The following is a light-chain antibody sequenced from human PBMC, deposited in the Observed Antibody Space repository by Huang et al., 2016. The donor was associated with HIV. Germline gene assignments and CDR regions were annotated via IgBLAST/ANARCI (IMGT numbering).Light chain of an antibody. CDR1: QSVLSSSDNKNY. V-gene: IGKV4-1*01. J-gene: IGKJ2*01. CDR2: CAS. CDR3: QQYYDIPYT. Sequence: DIVMTQSPDSLAVSLGERATINCKSIQSVLSSSDNKNYLAWFQQKPGQSPRLLIYCASTRESGVPDRFSGSGSGTDFTLAISTLQTEDVAVYYCQQYYDIPYTFGQGTKLEIK.